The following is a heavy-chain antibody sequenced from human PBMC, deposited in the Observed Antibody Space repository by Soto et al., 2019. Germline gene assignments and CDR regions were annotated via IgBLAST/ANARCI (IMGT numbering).Heavy chain of an antibody. D-gene: IGHD3-16*01. V-gene: IGHV3-30*18. Sequence: QVQLVESGGGVVQPGRSLRLSCEASGFTFSSYAVHWVRQAPGKGLEWVASMSSDGTDKYYADSVKGRFTISRDNSKSTLYLQMTSLRAEDTALYYCAKTPWGKYCSSWFDYWGQGTLVTVSS. CDR3: AKTPWGKYCSSWFDY. CDR2: MSSDGTDK. J-gene: IGHJ4*02. CDR1: GFTFSSYA.